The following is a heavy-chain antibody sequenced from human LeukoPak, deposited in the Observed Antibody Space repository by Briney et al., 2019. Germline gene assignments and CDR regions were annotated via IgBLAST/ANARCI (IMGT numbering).Heavy chain of an antibody. CDR1: GGSFSGYY. J-gene: IGHJ4*02. CDR2: INHSGST. V-gene: IGHV4-34*01. Sequence: PSETLSLTCAVYGGSFSGYYWSWIRQPPGKGLEWIGEINHSGSTNYNPSPKSRVTISVDTSKNQFSLKLSSVTAADTAVYYCARGPGRITIFGVVIPAHFDYWGQGTLVTVSS. CDR3: ARGPGRITIFGVVIPAHFDY. D-gene: IGHD3-3*01.